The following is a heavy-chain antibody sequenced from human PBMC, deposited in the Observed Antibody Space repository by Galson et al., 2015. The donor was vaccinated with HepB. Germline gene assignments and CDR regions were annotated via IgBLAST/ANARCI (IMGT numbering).Heavy chain of an antibody. CDR3: ARGVPAFDI. CDR2: TYYRSQWHN. V-gene: IGHV6-1*01. CDR1: GDSVSNNRAS. J-gene: IGHJ3*02. Sequence: CAISGDSVSNNRASWNWIRQSPSRGLEWLGRTYYRSQWHNDYAVSVKSRITINPDTSKNQFSLQLNSVTPEDTAVYYCARGVPAFDIWGQGAMVTVSS.